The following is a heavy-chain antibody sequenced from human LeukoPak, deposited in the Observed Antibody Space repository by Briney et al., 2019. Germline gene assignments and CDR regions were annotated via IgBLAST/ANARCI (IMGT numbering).Heavy chain of an antibody. J-gene: IGHJ4*02. V-gene: IGHV4-59*01. D-gene: IGHD6-13*01. CDR2: IYYSGST. CDR1: GGSISSYY. Sequence: PSETLSLTCTVSGGSISSYYWSWLRQPPGKGLEWVGYIYYSGSTNYNPSPKSRVSISVDTSKNQFSLKLSSVTAADTAMYYCATGLQSSWYRPYFDYWGQGTLVTVSS. CDR3: ATGLQSSWYRPYFDY.